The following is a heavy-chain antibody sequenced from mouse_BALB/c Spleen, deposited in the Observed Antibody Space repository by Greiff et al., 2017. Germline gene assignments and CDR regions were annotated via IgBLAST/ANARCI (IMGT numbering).Heavy chain of an antibody. CDR1: GYTFTDYN. Sequence: VQLKQSGPELVKPGASVKIPCKASGYTFTDYNMDWVKQSHGKSLEWIGDINPNNGGTIYNQKFKGKATLTVDKSSSTAYMELRSLTSEDTAVYYCARAEEYEAWFAYWGQGTLVTVSA. J-gene: IGHJ3*01. D-gene: IGHD2-3*01. CDR2: INPNNGGT. V-gene: IGHV1-18*01. CDR3: ARAEEYEAWFAY.